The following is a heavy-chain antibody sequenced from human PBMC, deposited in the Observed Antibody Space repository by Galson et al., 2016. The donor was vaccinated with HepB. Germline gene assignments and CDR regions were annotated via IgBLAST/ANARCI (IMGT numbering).Heavy chain of an antibody. CDR1: GFTFSAYG. CDR3: ARADSRSYASKWSLDY. V-gene: IGHV3-33*01. J-gene: IGHJ4*02. D-gene: IGHD3-16*01. CDR2: IWYAVIKR. Sequence: SLRLSCAASGFTFSAYGMHWVRQAPGKRLEWVATIWYAVIKRYHADSVKGRFTISRDNSKNTLSLQMNSLRAEDTAVYYCARADSRSYASKWSLDYWGQGTLVTVSS.